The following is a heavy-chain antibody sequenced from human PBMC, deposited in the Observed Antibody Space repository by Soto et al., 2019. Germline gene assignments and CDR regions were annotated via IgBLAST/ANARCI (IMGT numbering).Heavy chain of an antibody. CDR3: AAEWGAPGDYYYGMDV. V-gene: IGHV4-4*07. CDR2: IYTSGST. Sequence: SETLSLTSTVSGGSISSYYWSWIRQPAGKGLEWIGRIYTSGSTNYNPSLKSRVTMSVDTSKNQFSLKLSSVTAADTAVYYCAAEWGAPGDYYYGMDVWGQGTTVTVSS. CDR1: GGSISSYY. D-gene: IGHD1-26*01. J-gene: IGHJ6*02.